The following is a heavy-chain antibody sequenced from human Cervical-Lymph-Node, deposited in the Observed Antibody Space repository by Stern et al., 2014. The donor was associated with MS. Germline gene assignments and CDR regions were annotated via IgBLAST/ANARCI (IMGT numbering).Heavy chain of an antibody. V-gene: IGHV4-59*08. CDR1: GGSISSRY. CDR3: ARLSTAVDF. Sequence: QVQLQESGPGLVKPSETLSLTCAVSGGSISSRYWGWIRQTPGKGLEWIGLTSHSGDTKYNPSLKSRVPISLDTSKNQFSRKVTSVTAADTAVYYCARLSTAVDFWGQGTLVTVSS. CDR2: TSHSGDT. J-gene: IGHJ4*02.